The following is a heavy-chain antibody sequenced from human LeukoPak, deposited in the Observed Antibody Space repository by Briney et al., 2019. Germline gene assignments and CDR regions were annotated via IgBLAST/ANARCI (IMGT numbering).Heavy chain of an antibody. D-gene: IGHD1-26*01. Sequence: TSETLSLTCTVSGGSISSYYWSWIRQPAGKGLEWIGRIYTSGSTNYNPSLKSRVTISVDTSKNQFSLKLSSVTAADTAVYYCARVGYSGSYEAGAYYFDYWGQGTLVTVSS. CDR3: ARVGYSGSYEAGAYYFDY. J-gene: IGHJ4*02. CDR1: GGSISSYY. V-gene: IGHV4-4*07. CDR2: IYTSGST.